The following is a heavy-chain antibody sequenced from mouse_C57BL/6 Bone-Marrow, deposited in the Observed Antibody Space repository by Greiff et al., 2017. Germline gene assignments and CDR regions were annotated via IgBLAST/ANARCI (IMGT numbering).Heavy chain of an antibody. CDR2: ISSGGSYT. D-gene: IGHD2-5*01. CDR3: ARRDYSNYEGAMDY. J-gene: IGHJ4*01. Sequence: EVQLVESGGDLVKPGGSLKLSCAASGFTFSSYGMSWVRQTPDKRLEWVATISSGGSYTYYPDSVKGRFTISRDNAKKTMYLQMSSLKSEDTAMYYCARRDYSNYEGAMDYWGQGTSVTVSS. V-gene: IGHV5-6*01. CDR1: GFTFSSYG.